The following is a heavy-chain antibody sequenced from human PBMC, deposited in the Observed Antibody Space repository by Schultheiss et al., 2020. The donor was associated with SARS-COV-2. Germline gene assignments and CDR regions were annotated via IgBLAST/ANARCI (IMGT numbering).Heavy chain of an antibody. CDR3: AKLDTAMAHGVFGY. J-gene: IGHJ4*02. V-gene: IGHV4-59*01. Sequence: SETLSLTCTVSGGSISSYYWSWIRQPPGKGLEWIGYIYYSGSTNYNPSLKSRVTISVDTSKNQFSLKLSSVTAADTAVYYCAKLDTAMAHGVFGYWGQGTLVTGSS. D-gene: IGHD5-18*01. CDR1: GGSISSYY. CDR2: IYYSGST.